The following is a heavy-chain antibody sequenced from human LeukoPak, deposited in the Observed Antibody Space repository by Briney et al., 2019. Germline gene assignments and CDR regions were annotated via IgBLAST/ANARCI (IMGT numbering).Heavy chain of an antibody. V-gene: IGHV4-39*01. CDR2: IYYSGST. CDR3: AVDWFDP. Sequence: PSETLSLTXTVSGGSISSSSYYWGWIRQPPGKGLEWIGSIYYSGSTYYNPSLKSRVTISVDTSKNQFSLKLSSVTAADTAVYYCAVDWFDPWGQGTLVTVSS. CDR1: GGSISSSSYY. J-gene: IGHJ5*02.